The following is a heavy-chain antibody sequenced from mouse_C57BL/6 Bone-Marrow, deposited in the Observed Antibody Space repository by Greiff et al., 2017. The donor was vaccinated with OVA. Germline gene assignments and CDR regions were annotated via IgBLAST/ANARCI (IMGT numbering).Heavy chain of an antibody. D-gene: IGHD4-1*01. CDR3: TGGTGGFAY. CDR1: GFTFSNYW. Sequence: DVMLVESGGGLVQPGGSMKLSCVASGFTFSNYWMNWVRQSPEKGLEWVAQIRLKSDNYATHYAESVKGRFTISRDDSKSSVYLQMNNLRAEDTGIYYCTGGTGGFAYWGQGTLVTVSA. V-gene: IGHV6-3*01. J-gene: IGHJ3*01. CDR2: IRLKSDNYAT.